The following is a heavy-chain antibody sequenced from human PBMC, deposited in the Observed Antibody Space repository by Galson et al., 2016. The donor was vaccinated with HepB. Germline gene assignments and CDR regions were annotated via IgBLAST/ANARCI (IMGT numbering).Heavy chain of an antibody. CDR3: TRGTLGTAATMAFDY. D-gene: IGHD4/OR15-4a*01. CDR1: GGSISNDYW. Sequence: SEILSLTCAVSGGSISNDYWWSWVRQSPGKELEWIGEIYQTGTANYNPSFTRRATISVDKSKNQFSLRLDSVTAADTAVYYCTRGTLGTAATMAFDYWGQGTLVSVSS. V-gene: IGHV4-4*02. J-gene: IGHJ4*02. CDR2: IYQTGTA.